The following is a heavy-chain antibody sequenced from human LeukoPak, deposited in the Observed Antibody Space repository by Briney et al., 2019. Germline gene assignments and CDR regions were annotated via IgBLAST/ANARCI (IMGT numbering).Heavy chain of an antibody. J-gene: IGHJ5*02. CDR3: ARGEYCSSTSCYFFSWFDP. V-gene: IGHV4-61*02. CDR1: GGSISSGSYY. CDR2: IYTIGST. D-gene: IGHD2-2*01. Sequence: SETLSLTCTVFGGSISSGSYYWGWIRQPAGNGLEWIGRIYTIGSTNYNPSLKSRVTISVDTSKNQFSLKLSSVTAADTAVYYCARGEYCSSTSCYFFSWFDPWGQGTLVTVSS.